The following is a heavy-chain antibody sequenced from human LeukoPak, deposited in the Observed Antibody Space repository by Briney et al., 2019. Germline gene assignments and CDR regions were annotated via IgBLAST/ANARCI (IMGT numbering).Heavy chain of an antibody. D-gene: IGHD4-11*01. CDR3: AKDITPSSKSGYFDY. CDR2: ISWDGGST. Sequence: PGGSLRLSCAASGFTFDYYTMHWVRQAPGKGLEWVSLISWDGGSTYYADSVKGRFTISRDNSKNSLYLQMNSLRTEDTALYYCAKDITPSSKSGYFDYWGQGTLVTVSS. CDR1: GFTFDYYT. V-gene: IGHV3-43*01. J-gene: IGHJ4*02.